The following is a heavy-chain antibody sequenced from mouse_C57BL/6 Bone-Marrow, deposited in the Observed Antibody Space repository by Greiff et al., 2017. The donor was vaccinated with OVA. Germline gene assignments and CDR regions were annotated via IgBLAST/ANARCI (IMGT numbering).Heavy chain of an antibody. J-gene: IGHJ4*01. D-gene: IGHD2-5*01. V-gene: IGHV3-6*01. CDR1: GYSITSGYF. Sequence: DVKLEESGPGLVKPSQSLSLTCSVTGYSITSGYFWYWIRQFPGNKLEWMGYISYDGSNNYNPTLKNRSSITRDTSKNQCFLKLNSVTTEDTATYYGAKNAYYSNYDYYAMDYWGQGTAVTVSS. CDR3: AKNAYYSNYDYYAMDY. CDR2: ISYDGSN.